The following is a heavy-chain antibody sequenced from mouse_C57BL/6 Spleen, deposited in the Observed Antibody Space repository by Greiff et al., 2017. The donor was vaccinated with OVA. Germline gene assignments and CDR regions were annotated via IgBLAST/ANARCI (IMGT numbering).Heavy chain of an antibody. CDR3: ASFYYDYDPYFDV. CDR1: GYTFTSYW. J-gene: IGHJ1*03. CDR2: INPSSGYT. Sequence: QVQLQQSGAELAKPGASVKLSCKASGYTFTSYWMHWVKQRPGQGLEWIGYINPSSGYTKYNQKFKDKATLTADKSSSTAYMQLSSLTYEDSAVYYCASFYYDYDPYFDVWGTGTTVTVSS. D-gene: IGHD2-4*01. V-gene: IGHV1-7*01.